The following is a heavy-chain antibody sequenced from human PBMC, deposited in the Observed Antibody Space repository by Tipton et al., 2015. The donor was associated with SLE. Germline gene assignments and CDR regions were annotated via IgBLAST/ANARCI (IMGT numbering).Heavy chain of an antibody. D-gene: IGHD3-10*01. CDR2: IYYSGST. J-gene: IGHJ6*03. CDR1: GGSISSYY. CDR3: ARVGYLGSGKTWDMDV. Sequence: TLSLTCTVSGGSISSYYWSWIRQPPGKGLEWIGYIYYSGSTNYNPSLKSRLTISGDTSKNQFSLHLTSVTAADTAIYYCARVGYLGSGKTWDMDVWGKGITVTVSS. V-gene: IGHV4-59*01.